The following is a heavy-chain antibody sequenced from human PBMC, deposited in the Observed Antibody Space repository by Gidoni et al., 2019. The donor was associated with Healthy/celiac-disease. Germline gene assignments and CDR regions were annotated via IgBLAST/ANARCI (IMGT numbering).Heavy chain of an antibody. CDR1: GFTFSNAW. D-gene: IGHD3-22*01. CDR3: TTGGLFASSGYHLRGYYYYGMDV. V-gene: IGHV3-15*01. J-gene: IGHJ6*02. Sequence: EVQLVESGGGLVKPGGSLRLSCAASGFTFSNAWMSWVRQAPGKGLEWVGRIKSKTDGGTTDYAAPVKGRFTISRDDSKNTLYLQMNSLKTEDTAVYYCTTGGLFASSGYHLRGYYYYGMDVWGQGTTVTVSS. CDR2: IKSKTDGGTT.